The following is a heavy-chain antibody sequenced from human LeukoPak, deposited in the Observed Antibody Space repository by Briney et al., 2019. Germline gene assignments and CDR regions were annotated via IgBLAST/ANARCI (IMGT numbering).Heavy chain of an antibody. Sequence: SETLSLTCTVSSGSITNYYWSWIRQPPGKGLEWIGYIYYSGSANYNPSLKSRVTTSVDTSKNQFSLKLSSVTAADTAVYYCARDRCRDGYNCDPYYFDYWGQGTLVTVSS. CDR1: SGSITNYY. J-gene: IGHJ4*02. V-gene: IGHV4-59*01. CDR3: ARDRCRDGYNCDPYYFDY. D-gene: IGHD5-24*01. CDR2: IYYSGSA.